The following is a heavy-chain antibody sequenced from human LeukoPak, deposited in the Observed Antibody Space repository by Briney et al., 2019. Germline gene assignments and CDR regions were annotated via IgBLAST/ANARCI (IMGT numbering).Heavy chain of an antibody. V-gene: IGHV1-18*01. CDR2: ISAYNGNT. J-gene: IGHJ5*02. CDR1: GYTFTSYG. Sequence: ASVKVSCKASGYTFTSYGISWVREAPGQGLEWMGWISAYNGNTNYAQKLQGRVTMTTDTSTSTAYMELRSLRSDDTAVYSCARETVAGAYELWFDPWGQGTLVTVSS. D-gene: IGHD6-19*01. CDR3: ARETVAGAYELWFDP.